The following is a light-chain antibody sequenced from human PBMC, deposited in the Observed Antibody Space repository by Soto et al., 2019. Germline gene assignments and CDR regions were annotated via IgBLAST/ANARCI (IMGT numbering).Light chain of an antibody. CDR2: SND. Sequence: QSVLAQPPSASGTPGQRVTISCSGSNSNIGRNDVTWYQQVPGTAPQCLIYSNDQRPSGVPVRISGSRSGTSASLAISGLQSGDEAEYYCAAWDDTLRARVFGGGTKVTVL. V-gene: IGLV1-44*01. J-gene: IGLJ2*01. CDR1: NSNIGRND. CDR3: AAWDDTLRARV.